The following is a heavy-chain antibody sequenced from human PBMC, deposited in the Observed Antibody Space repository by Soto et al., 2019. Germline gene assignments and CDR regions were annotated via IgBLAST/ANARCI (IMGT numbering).Heavy chain of an antibody. D-gene: IGHD2-21*02. Sequence: QITLKESGPTLVKPTQTLTLTCTFSGFSLTTGGVGVGWIRQPPGKALEWLALIYWDDDKRYSPSLKSRLTVTRDTSKTQVLLTLTNMDPVDTSTYYCALGRCGGDCLVSDSSHYYYGMDVWGQGTTVTVSS. CDR3: ALGRCGGDCLVSDSSHYYYGMDV. CDR2: IYWDDDK. J-gene: IGHJ6*02. V-gene: IGHV2-5*02. CDR1: GFSLTTGGVG.